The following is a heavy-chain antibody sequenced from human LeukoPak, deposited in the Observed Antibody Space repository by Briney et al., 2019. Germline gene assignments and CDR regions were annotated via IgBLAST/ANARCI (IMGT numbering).Heavy chain of an antibody. D-gene: IGHD3-22*01. CDR2: ISGTT. J-gene: IGHJ4*02. CDR3: ARGPYDNSGYRFDY. Sequence: GGSLRLSCVASGFTFSSYSMTWVRQAPGKGLEWVSTISGTTYYADSVKGRFTISRDNSKNTLYLQMNSPRAEDTAVYYCARGPYDNSGYRFDYWGQGTLVTVSS. CDR1: GFTFSSYS. V-gene: IGHV3-23*01.